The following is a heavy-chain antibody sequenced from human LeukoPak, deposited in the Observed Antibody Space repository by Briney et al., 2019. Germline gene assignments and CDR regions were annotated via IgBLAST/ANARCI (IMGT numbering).Heavy chain of an antibody. CDR1: GGTFSSYA. CDR3: ARDSSGWYSF. V-gene: IGHV1-69*13. CDR2: IIPIFGTA. Sequence: ASVKVSCTASGGTFSSYAISWVRQAPGQGLEWMGGIIPIFGTANYAQKFQGRVTITADESTSTAYMELSSLRSEDTAVYYCARDSSGWYSFWGQGTLVTVSS. J-gene: IGHJ4*02. D-gene: IGHD6-13*01.